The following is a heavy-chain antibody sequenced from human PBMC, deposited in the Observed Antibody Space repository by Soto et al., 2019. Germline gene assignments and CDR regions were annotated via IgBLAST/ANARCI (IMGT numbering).Heavy chain of an antibody. CDR3: ARHSLFLLHYYYYGMDV. CDR1: GYTFTSYG. J-gene: IGHJ6*02. V-gene: IGHV1-18*01. Sequence: QVQLVQSGAEVKKPGASVKVSCKASGYTFTSYGISWVRQAPGQGLEWMGWISAYNGNTNYAQKLQGRVTMTTDTSXSXXYMELRSLRSDDTAVYYCARHSLFLLHYYYYGMDVWGQGTTVTVSS. CDR2: ISAYNGNT. D-gene: IGHD2-15*01.